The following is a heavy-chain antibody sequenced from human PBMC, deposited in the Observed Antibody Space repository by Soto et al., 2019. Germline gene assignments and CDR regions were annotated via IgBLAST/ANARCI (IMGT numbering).Heavy chain of an antibody. J-gene: IGHJ3*02. CDR3: ARDLTMIVVADDAFDI. V-gene: IGHV1-18*01. Sequence: ASVKVSCKASGYIFASYGISWVRQAPGQGLEWMGWISAYNGNTNYAQKFQGRVTITADESTSTAYMELSSLRSEDTAVYYCARDLTMIVVADDAFDIWGQGTMVTVSS. D-gene: IGHD3-22*01. CDR2: ISAYNGNT. CDR1: GYIFASYG.